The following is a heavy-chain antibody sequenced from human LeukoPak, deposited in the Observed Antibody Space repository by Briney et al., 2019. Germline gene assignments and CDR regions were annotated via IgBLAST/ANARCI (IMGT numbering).Heavy chain of an antibody. V-gene: IGHV3-23*01. J-gene: IGHJ3*02. D-gene: IGHD3-22*01. Sequence: GGSLRLSCAAAGFTFSDYGMNWVRQAPGKGLEWVSGLSGRGISTYYADSVKGRFTISRDNSKNTLYLQMNSLRVEDTAVYYCAKSWNYYDSSGDDALDIWGQGTVLTVSS. CDR2: LSGRGIST. CDR3: AKSWNYYDSSGDDALDI. CDR1: GFTFSDYG.